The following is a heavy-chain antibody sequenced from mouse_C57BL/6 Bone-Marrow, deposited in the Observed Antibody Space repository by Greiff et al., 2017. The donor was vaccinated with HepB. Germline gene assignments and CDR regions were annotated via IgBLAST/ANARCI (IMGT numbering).Heavy chain of an antibody. V-gene: IGHV1-64*01. CDR1: GYTFTSYW. D-gene: IGHD1-1*01. Sequence: QVQLQQPGAELVKPGASVKLSCKASGYTFTSYWMHWVKQRPGQGLEWIGMIHPNSGSTNYNEKFKSKAPLTVDKSSSTAYMQLSSLTSEDSAVYYCARHDDYGSTEGCYWGQGTTLTVSS. CDR3: ARHDDYGSTEGCY. J-gene: IGHJ2*01. CDR2: IHPNSGST.